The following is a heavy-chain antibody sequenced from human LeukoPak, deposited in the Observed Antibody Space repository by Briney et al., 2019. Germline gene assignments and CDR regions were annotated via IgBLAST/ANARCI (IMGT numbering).Heavy chain of an antibody. CDR1: GFTFSSYA. V-gene: IGHV3-23*01. J-gene: IGHJ5*02. Sequence: GGSLRLSCAASGFTFSSYAMSWVRQAPGKGLEWVSAISGSGGSTYYADSVKGRFTISRDNAKNSLYLQMNSLRAEDTAVYYCARDLHWNYQVDWFDPWGQGTLVTVSS. CDR2: ISGSGGST. CDR3: ARDLHWNYQVDWFDP. D-gene: IGHD1-7*01.